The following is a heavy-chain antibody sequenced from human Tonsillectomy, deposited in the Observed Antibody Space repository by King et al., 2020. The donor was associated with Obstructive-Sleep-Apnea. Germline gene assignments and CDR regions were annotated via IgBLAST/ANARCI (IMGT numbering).Heavy chain of an antibody. D-gene: IGHD2-2*01. CDR3: ARRQGAGSSDY. Sequence: QLVQSGAEVKKPGASVKVSCKASGYTFTSYDITWVRQATGQGLELMGWMNPNSGNTGYAQKFQGRVTTTGNNSITTAYMERSSLRSEDTAVYYCARRQGAGSSDYWGQGTLVTVSS. J-gene: IGHJ4*02. CDR1: GYTFTSYD. CDR2: MNPNSGNT. V-gene: IGHV1-8*01.